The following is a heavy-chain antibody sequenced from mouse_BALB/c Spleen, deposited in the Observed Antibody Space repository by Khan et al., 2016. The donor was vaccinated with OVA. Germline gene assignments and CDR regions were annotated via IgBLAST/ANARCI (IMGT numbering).Heavy chain of an antibody. V-gene: IGHV14-3*02. CDR1: GLNIKDTY. CDR3: ARMARK. J-gene: IGHJ2*01. Sequence: MQLEESGAELVKSGATVKLSCTASGLNIKDTYMHWLKQWPEPDLVCIGRIAPPNGNTKYYPKFQGKATITADTSSNTAYLQVSSLTDEENAVYYCARMARKWGQGTTLTVSS. CDR2: IAPPNGNT.